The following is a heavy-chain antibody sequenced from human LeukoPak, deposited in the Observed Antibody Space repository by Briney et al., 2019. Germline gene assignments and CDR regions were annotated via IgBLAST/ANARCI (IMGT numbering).Heavy chain of an antibody. J-gene: IGHJ4*02. D-gene: IGHD2/OR15-2a*01. CDR3: ARNAYYSADY. V-gene: IGHV4-4*02. Sequence: SETLSLTCAVSGGSIGSGYWWSWVRQSPRKGLEWIGEIHHDGSTNYKPSLKSRLTILVDKSRNQFSLMLRSVTAADTAVYYCARNAYYSADYWGQGTLLTVSS. CDR1: GGSIGSGYW. CDR2: IHHDGST.